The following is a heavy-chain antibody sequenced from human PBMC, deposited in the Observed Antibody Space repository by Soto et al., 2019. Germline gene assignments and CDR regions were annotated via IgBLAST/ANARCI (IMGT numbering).Heavy chain of an antibody. V-gene: IGHV3-33*01. CDR3: AVDGKVAAAGINWFDP. CDR1: GFTFSSYG. J-gene: IGHJ5*02. D-gene: IGHD6-13*01. Sequence: QVQLVESGGGVVQPGRSLRLSCAASGFTFSSYGMHWVRQAPGKGLEWVAVIWYDGSNKYYADSVKGRFTISRDNSKNTLYLQMNSLTAEDTAVYYCAVDGKVAAAGINWFDPWGQGTLVTVSS. CDR2: IWYDGSNK.